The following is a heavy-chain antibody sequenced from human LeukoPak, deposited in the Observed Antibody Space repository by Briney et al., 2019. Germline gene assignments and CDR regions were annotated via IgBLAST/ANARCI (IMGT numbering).Heavy chain of an antibody. J-gene: IGHJ4*02. D-gene: IGHD3-22*01. Sequence: SETLSLTCTVSGGSISSSSYYWGWIRQPPGTGLEWLGSIYYSGSTYYNPSLKSRVTISVDTSKNQFSLKLSSVTAADTAVYYCTRGRAYYDSTGYYYWGRGILVTVSS. CDR2: IYYSGST. V-gene: IGHV4-39*07. CDR1: GGSISSSSYY. CDR3: TRGRAYYDSTGYYY.